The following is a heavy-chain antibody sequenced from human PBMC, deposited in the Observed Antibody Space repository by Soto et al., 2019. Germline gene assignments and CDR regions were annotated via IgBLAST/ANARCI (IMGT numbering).Heavy chain of an antibody. CDR1: GGSISSSNW. V-gene: IGHV4-4*02. D-gene: IGHD6-19*01. CDR2: IYHGGST. CDR3: ARARIAVADTDEFDC. Sequence: SETLSLTCAVSGGSISSSNWWSWVRQPPGKGLEWIGEIYHGGSTEYNPSLKSRVTISVDKSKNQFSLKLASVTAADTAMYFCARARIAVADTDEFDCWGQGTLVTVSS. J-gene: IGHJ4*02.